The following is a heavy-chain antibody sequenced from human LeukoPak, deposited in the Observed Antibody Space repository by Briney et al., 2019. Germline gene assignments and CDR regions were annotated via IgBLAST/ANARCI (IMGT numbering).Heavy chain of an antibody. CDR1: GGSFSGYY. Sequence: PSETLSLTCAVYGGSFSGYYWSWIRQPPGKGLEWIGEINHSGGTNYDPSLKSRVTISVDTSKNQFSLKLSSVTAADTAVYYCARGGEVVVVPAALYYFDYWGQGTLVTVSS. CDR2: INHSGGT. CDR3: ARGGEVVVVPAALYYFDY. J-gene: IGHJ4*02. V-gene: IGHV4-34*01. D-gene: IGHD2-2*01.